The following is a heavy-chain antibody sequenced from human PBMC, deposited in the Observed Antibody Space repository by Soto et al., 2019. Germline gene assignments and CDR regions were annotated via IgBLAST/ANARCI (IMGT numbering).Heavy chain of an antibody. D-gene: IGHD5-12*01. Sequence: QLVQSGAEVKKPGASVKVSCKTSGPTFIVSYIHWVRQAPGQGLERMGWIEPKSGDPTYEQKCLGRVTMTWDTSINTAYMEVNTLTSDDTALYYCARVSVDVPEWGQGTLITVSS. V-gene: IGHV1-2*02. J-gene: IGHJ4*02. CDR1: GPTFIVSY. CDR3: ARVSVDVPE. CDR2: IEPKSGDP.